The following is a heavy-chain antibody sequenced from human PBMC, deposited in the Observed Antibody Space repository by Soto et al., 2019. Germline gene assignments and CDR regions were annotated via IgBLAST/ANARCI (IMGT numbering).Heavy chain of an antibody. D-gene: IGHD2-2*01. CDR2: IDPSDSYT. V-gene: IGHV5-10-1*01. J-gene: IGHJ5*02. Sequence: PGESLKISCKGSGYSFTSYWIGWVRQMPGKGLEWMGRIDPSDSYTNYSPSFQGHVTISADKSISTAYLQWSSLKASDTAMYYCARHGGYCSSTSCYFSWFDPWGQGTLVTVSS. CDR1: GYSFTSYW. CDR3: ARHGGYCSSTSCYFSWFDP.